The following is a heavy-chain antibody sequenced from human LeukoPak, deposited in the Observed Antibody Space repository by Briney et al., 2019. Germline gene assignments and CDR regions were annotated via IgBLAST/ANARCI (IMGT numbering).Heavy chain of an antibody. J-gene: IGHJ6*02. CDR1: GYTFTSYA. CDR2: INAGNGNT. CDR3: ASTIVATTIYYYYGMDV. V-gene: IGHV1-3*01. D-gene: IGHD5-12*01. Sequence: ASVKVSCKASGYTFTSYATHWVRQAPGQRLEWMGWINAGNGNTKYSQKFQGRVTITADESTSTAYMELSSLRSEDTAVYYCASTIVATTIYYYYGMDVWGQGTTVTVSS.